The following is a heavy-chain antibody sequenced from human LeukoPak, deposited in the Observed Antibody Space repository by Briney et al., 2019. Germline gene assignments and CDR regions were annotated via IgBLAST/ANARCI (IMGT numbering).Heavy chain of an antibody. J-gene: IGHJ4*02. CDR2: ISYDGSNK. Sequence: GRSLRLSCAASGFTFSSYGMHWVRQAPGKGLEWVAVISYDGSNKYYADSVKGRFTISRDNSKNTLYLQMNSLRAEDTAVYYCAKDLGDGIFDYWGQGTLVTVSS. V-gene: IGHV3-30*18. CDR1: GFTFSSYG. D-gene: IGHD3-10*01. CDR3: AKDLGDGIFDY.